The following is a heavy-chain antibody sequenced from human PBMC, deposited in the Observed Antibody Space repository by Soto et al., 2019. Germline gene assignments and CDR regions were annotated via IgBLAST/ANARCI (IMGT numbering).Heavy chain of an antibody. Sequence: GGSLRLPCAASGFTFDDYAMHWVRQAPGKGLEWVSLISGDGGSTYYADSVKGRFTISRDNSKNSLYLQMNSLRTEDTALYYCAKDRDSSGHMGFDYWGQGTLVTVSS. V-gene: IGHV3-43*02. CDR1: GFTFDDYA. CDR2: ISGDGGST. CDR3: AKDRDSSGHMGFDY. J-gene: IGHJ4*02. D-gene: IGHD3-22*01.